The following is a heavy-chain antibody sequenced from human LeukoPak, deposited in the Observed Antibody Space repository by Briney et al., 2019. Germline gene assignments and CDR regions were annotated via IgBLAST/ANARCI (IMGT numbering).Heavy chain of an antibody. V-gene: IGHV4-30-2*01. CDR1: GGSISSGGYS. CDR3: ASQDYYGMDV. Sequence: SETLSLTCAVSGGSISSGGYSWSWIRQPPGKGLEWIGYIYHSGSTYYNPSLKSRVTISVDRSKNQFSLKLSSVTAADTAVYYCASQDYYGMDVWGQGTTVTVSS. J-gene: IGHJ6*02. CDR2: IYHSGST.